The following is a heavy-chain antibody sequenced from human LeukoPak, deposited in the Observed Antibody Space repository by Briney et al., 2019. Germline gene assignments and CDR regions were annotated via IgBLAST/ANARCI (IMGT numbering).Heavy chain of an antibody. CDR1: GGSISSYY. Sequence: PSETLSLTCTVSGGSISSYYWSWIRQPPGKGLEWIGYIYYSGSTNYNPSLKSRVTISVDTSKNQFSLKLSSVTAADTAVYYRARVPSGSYYRGNYFVYWGQGTLVTVSS. CDR3: ARVPSGSYYRGNYFVY. CDR2: IYYSGST. V-gene: IGHV4-59*01. J-gene: IGHJ4*02. D-gene: IGHD1-26*01.